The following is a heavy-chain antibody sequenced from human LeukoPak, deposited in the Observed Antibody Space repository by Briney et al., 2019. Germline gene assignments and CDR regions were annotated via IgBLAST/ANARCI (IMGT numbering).Heavy chain of an antibody. Sequence: PGGSLRLSCAASGFTFSSHGMSWVRQAPRKGLEWVSAISGSGGSTYYADSVKGRFTISRDNAKNSLYLQMNSLRAEDTALYYCARVQLVDYYYYSYMDVWGKGTTVTVSS. J-gene: IGHJ6*03. CDR3: ARVQLVDYYYYSYMDV. CDR2: ISGSGGST. V-gene: IGHV3-23*01. D-gene: IGHD6-6*01. CDR1: GFTFSSHG.